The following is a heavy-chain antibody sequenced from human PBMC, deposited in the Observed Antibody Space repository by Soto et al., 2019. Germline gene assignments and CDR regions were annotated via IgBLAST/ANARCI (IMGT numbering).Heavy chain of an antibody. V-gene: IGHV4-4*07. Sequence: SETLSLTCTVSGGSTSSYYWSWIRQPAGKGLEWIGRIYTSGSTNYNPSLKSRVTMSVDTSKNQFSLKLSSVTAADTAVYYCARESDYGAPFDYWGQGTLVTVSS. CDR1: GGSTSSYY. CDR3: ARESDYGAPFDY. D-gene: IGHD4-17*01. CDR2: IYTSGST. J-gene: IGHJ4*02.